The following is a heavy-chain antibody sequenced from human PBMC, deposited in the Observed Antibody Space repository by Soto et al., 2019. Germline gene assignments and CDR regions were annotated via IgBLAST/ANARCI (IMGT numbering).Heavy chain of an antibody. D-gene: IGHD2-15*01. V-gene: IGHV1-18*01. J-gene: IGHJ5*02. Sequence: GSAVKVSWKDSGCSFSNFALRWLRPAPGRGLEWMGWISTYFGSTNYAQNLQGRVTLTTDTSTSTVYMELRSLRSGDTAVYYCARLFKGYGVPRDRHAFPRQRSSDP. CDR2: ISTYFGST. CDR3: ARLFKGYGVPRDRHAFPRQRSSDP. CDR1: GCSFSNFA.